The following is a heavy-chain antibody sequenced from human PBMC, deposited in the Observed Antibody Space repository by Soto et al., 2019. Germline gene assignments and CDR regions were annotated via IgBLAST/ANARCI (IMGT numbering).Heavy chain of an antibody. CDR3: ARVVIWFGESYFDY. V-gene: IGHV1-18*04. J-gene: IGHJ4*02. CDR2: ISAYSGNT. Sequence: GASVKVSCKASGYTFTSYYMHWVRQAPGQGLEWMGWISAYSGNTNYAQKLQGRVTMTTDTSTSTAYMELRSLRSDDTAVYYCARVVIWFGESYFDYWGQGTLVTVSS. CDR1: GYTFTSYY. D-gene: IGHD3-10*01.